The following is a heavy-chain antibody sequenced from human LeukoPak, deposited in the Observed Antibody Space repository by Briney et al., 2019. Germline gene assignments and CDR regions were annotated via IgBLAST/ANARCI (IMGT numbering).Heavy chain of an antibody. D-gene: IGHD5-18*01. J-gene: IGHJ6*02. CDR3: ARESIQLRTYYGMDV. CDR2: IYHSGST. Sequence: SETLSLTCTVSGGSISSYYWGWIRQPPGKGLEWIGSIYHSGSTYYNPSLKSRVTISVDTSKNQFSLKLSSVTAADTAVYYCARESIQLRTYYGMDVWGQGTTVTVSS. V-gene: IGHV4-38-2*02. CDR1: GGSISSYY.